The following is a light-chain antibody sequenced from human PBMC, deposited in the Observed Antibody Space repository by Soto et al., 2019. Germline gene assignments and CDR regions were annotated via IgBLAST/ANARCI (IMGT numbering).Light chain of an antibody. CDR1: SGHSRYA. CDR3: QTWGTGIQV. V-gene: IGLV4-69*01. Sequence: QPVLTQSPSASASLGASVKVTCTLSSGHSRYAIAWHQQQPEKGPRYLMKLNSDGSHSKGDGIPDRFSGSSSGAERYLTISNLQSEDEADYYCQTWGTGIQVFGTGTQLTVL. CDR2: LNSDGSH. J-gene: IGLJ1*01.